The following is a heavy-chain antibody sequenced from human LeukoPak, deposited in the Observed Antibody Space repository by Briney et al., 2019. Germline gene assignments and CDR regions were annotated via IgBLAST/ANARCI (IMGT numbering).Heavy chain of an antibody. V-gene: IGHV4-39*07. J-gene: IGHJ3*02. CDR2: IYYSGST. D-gene: IGHD3-9*01. CDR1: GGSISSSNFY. Sequence: SETLSLTCTVSGGSISSSNFYWGWIRQPPGKGLEWIGSIYYSGSTYYNPSLKSRVTISVDTSKNQFSLKLSSVTAADTAVYYCARAPFRYDILTGYRIDAFDIWGQGTMVTVSS. CDR3: ARAPFRYDILTGYRIDAFDI.